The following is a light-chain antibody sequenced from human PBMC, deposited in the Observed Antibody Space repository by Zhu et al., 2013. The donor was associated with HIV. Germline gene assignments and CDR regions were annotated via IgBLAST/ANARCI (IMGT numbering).Light chain of an antibody. CDR2: DVS. V-gene: IGKV3-20*01. CDR3: QQYSSTPCS. CDR1: QSVISNY. J-gene: IGKJ2*04. Sequence: EMVLTQSPGTLSLSPGERATLSCRASQSVISNYLAWYQQKPGQAPRLLIYDVSSRAAGIPDRFSGSGSGTDFTLTISRLEPEDFAVYYCQQYSSTPCSFGQGTKLEIK.